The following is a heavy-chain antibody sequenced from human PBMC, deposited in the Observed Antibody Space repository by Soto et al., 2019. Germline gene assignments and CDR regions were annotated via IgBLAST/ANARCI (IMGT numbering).Heavy chain of an antibody. V-gene: IGHV4-61*01. CDR3: ARDAPLAEWELHPFDP. CDR2: LYYSGST. Sequence: SETLSLTCTVSGGSVNSDSYYWSWIRQPPGKRLEWIGSLYYSGSTNYKPSLKSRDTISVDTSKNQTTLKLSSVTAADTAFYYCARDAPLAEWELHPFDPWGQGTLVTVSS. J-gene: IGHJ5*02. CDR1: GGSVNSDSYY. D-gene: IGHD1-26*01.